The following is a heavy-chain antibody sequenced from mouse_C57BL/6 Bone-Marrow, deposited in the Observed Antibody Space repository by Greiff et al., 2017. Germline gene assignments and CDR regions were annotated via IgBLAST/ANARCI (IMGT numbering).Heavy chain of an antibody. CDR1: GFTFSSYG. V-gene: IGHV5-6*02. D-gene: IGHD4-1*01. CDR2: ISSGGSYT. J-gene: IGHJ3*01. CDR3: AREGTGKAY. Sequence: DVMLVESGGDLVKPGGSLKLSCAASGFTFSSYGMSWVRQTPDKRLEWVATISSGGSYTYYPDSVNGRFTISRDNAKNTLYLQMSSLKSEDTVMYYCAREGTGKAYWGQGTLVTVSA.